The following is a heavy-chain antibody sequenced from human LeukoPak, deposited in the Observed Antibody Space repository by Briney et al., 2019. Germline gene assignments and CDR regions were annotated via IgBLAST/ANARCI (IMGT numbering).Heavy chain of an antibody. CDR2: ISWNSGSI. CDR1: GFTFDDYA. J-gene: IGHJ6*02. V-gene: IGHV3-9*01. D-gene: IGHD3-16*01. Sequence: GRSLRLSCAASGFTFDDYAMHWVRQAPGKGLEWVSGISWNSGSIGYADSVKGRFTISRGNAKNSLYLQMNSLRAEDTALYYCAKDCGPVLGESHYYYYGMDVWGQGTTVTVSS. CDR3: AKDCGPVLGESHYYYYGMDV.